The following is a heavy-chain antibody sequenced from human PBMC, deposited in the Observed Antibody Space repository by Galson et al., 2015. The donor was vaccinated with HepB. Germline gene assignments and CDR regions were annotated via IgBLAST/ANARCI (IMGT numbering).Heavy chain of an antibody. D-gene: IGHD2-15*01. CDR1: GYTFTSYA. V-gene: IGHV7-4-1*02. CDR3: ARYCSGGSCYVGGYFQH. CDR2: INTSTGNP. J-gene: IGHJ1*01. Sequence: SVKVSCKASGYTFTSYAMNWVRQAPGQGLEWMGWINTSTGNPTYAQGFTGRFVFSLDTSVSTAYLQISSLKAEDTAVYYCARYCSGGSCYVGGYFQHWGQGTLVTVSS.